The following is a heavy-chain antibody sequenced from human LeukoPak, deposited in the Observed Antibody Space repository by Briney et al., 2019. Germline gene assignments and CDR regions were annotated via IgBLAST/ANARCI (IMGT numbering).Heavy chain of an antibody. J-gene: IGHJ4*02. CDR1: GFTFSAYA. CDR3: AKGAMPYYDGSGYNYFDY. Sequence: GGCLRLSCAVSGFTFSAYAMSWVRQAPGKGLEWVSAMRGSGGMTYYADSVKGRFSISRDNSKNTLHLQMNSLRAEDTAVYYCAKGAMPYYDGSGYNYFDYWGQGTPVTVSS. V-gene: IGHV3-23*01. CDR2: MRGSGGMT. D-gene: IGHD3-22*01.